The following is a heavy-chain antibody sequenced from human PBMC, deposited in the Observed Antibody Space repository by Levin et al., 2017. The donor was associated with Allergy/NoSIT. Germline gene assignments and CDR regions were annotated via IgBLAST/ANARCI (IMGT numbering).Heavy chain of an antibody. V-gene: IGHV4-39*01. J-gene: IGHJ6*03. CDR2: IYYSGST. CDR3: ARPDEYDYYMDG. CDR1: GGSISSSSYY. Sequence: SCTVSGGSISSSSYYWGWIRQPPGKGLEWIGSIYYSGSTYYNPSLKSRVTISVDTSKNQFSLKLSSVTAADTAVYYCARPDEYDYYMDGWGKGTTVTVSS.